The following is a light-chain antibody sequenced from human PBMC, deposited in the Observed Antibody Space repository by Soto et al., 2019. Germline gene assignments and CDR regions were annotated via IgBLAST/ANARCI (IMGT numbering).Light chain of an antibody. V-gene: IGKV3-20*01. Sequence: EIGLTQSPGTLSLSPGERATLSCRASQSVSSSYLAWYQQKPGQAPRLLIYGASRRATGIPDRFSGSGSGTDFTLTISRLEPEDFAVYYCQQYGSSLWTFGQGTKVDIK. CDR3: QQYGSSLWT. CDR1: QSVSSSY. CDR2: GAS. J-gene: IGKJ1*01.